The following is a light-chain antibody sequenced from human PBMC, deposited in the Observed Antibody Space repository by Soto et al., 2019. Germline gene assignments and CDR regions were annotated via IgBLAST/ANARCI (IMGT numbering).Light chain of an antibody. V-gene: IGKV1-5*03. CDR2: KAS. CDR1: QSISTW. Sequence: DIKMTQSPSSLSASVGDRVTITCRASQSISTWLAWYQQKPGKAPKLLIYKASSLESGVPSRFSGSGSGTEFTLTISSLQPDDFATYYCQQYNSYPLTFGGGTNVDIK. CDR3: QQYNSYPLT. J-gene: IGKJ4*01.